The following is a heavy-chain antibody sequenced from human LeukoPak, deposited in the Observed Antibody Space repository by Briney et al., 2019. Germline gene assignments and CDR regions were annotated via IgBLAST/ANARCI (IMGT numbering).Heavy chain of an antibody. V-gene: IGHV3-74*01. CDR2: INTDGSSA. CDR3: AREEYDDLGY. J-gene: IGHJ4*02. D-gene: IGHD3-3*01. Sequence: GGSLRLSCAASGFTFSNYWMHWVRQAPGKGLVWVSRINTDGSSASYADSVKGRFTISRDNAKNTLYLQMNSLRAEDTAVYYCAREEYDDLGYWGQGTLVTVSS. CDR1: GFTFSNYW.